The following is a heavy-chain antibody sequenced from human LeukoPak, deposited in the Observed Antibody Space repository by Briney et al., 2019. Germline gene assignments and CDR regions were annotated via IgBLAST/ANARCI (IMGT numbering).Heavy chain of an antibody. CDR3: ARVGGSSSYYYMDV. CDR1: GFTFSSYS. V-gene: IGHV3-21*01. D-gene: IGHD6-13*01. Sequence: GGSLRLSCAASGFTFSSYSMNWVRQAPGKGLEWVSPISSSSSYIYYADSVKGRFTISRDNAKNSLYLQMNSLRAEDTAVYYCARVGGSSSYYYMDVWGKGTTVTISS. J-gene: IGHJ6*03. CDR2: ISSSSSYI.